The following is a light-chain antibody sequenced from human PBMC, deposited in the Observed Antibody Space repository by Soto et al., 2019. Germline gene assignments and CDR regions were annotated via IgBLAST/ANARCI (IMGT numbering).Light chain of an antibody. V-gene: IGKV3-20*01. J-gene: IGKJ1*01. CDR1: QSISITY. Sequence: EIVLTQSPGTLSLSPGERATLSCRASQSISITYLGWYQQKPGQAPRLLIYGASSRATGIPDRFSVSGSGTDFTLPISRLEPEDFAVYYCQQYAYSPWTFGQGTKVEIK. CDR3: QQYAYSPWT. CDR2: GAS.